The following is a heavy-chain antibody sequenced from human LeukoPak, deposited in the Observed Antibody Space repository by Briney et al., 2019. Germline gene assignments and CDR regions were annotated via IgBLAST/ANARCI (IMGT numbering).Heavy chain of an antibody. CDR3: VRSVAAAGQFDY. V-gene: IGHV3-74*01. D-gene: IGHD6-13*01. Sequence: GGSLRLSCAASGFTFTTYWMHWVRQAPGKGLVWVSRVKSDGSITTYADSVKGRFTISRDDVKNMLYLQMNSLRVEDTAVYYCVRSVAAAGQFDYWGQGTLVTVSS. J-gene: IGHJ4*02. CDR2: VKSDGSIT. CDR1: GFTFTTYW.